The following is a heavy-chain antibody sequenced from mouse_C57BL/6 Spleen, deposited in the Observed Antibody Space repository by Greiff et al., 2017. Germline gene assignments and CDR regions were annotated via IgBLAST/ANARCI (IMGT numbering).Heavy chain of an antibody. Sequence: QVQLKEAGPGLVAPSQSLSITYAVGGILLTSCGVGWVRRPAEKGLGWRGVQWGGGSTNYNAALMSRLSISKDNSKSQVFLKMNSLQTDDTAMYYCANHSDGSRTGDAMDYWGQGTSVTVSS. CDR3: ANHSDGSRTGDAMDY. V-gene: IGHV2-9*01. D-gene: IGHD1-1*01. J-gene: IGHJ4*01. CDR1: GILLTSCG. CDR2: QWGGGST.